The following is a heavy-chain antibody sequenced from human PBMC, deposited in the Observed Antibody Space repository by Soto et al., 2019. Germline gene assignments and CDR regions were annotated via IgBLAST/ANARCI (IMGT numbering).Heavy chain of an antibody. J-gene: IGHJ6*02. Sequence: PGASLRLSCAASGFSFSTYDMHWVRQVSGKGLEWVSAIGSADDPYYLGSVKGRFTISRENAKNSLYLQMNSLRAGDTAVYYCARAYSGRLPRRADYYYAMDVWGLGTTVTVSS. CDR2: IGSADDP. CDR3: ARAYSGRLPRRADYYYAMDV. CDR1: GFSFSTYD. V-gene: IGHV3-13*05. D-gene: IGHD2-15*01.